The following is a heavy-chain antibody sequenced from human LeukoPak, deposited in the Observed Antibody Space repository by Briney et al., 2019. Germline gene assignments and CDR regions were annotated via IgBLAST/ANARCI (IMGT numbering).Heavy chain of an antibody. CDR2: INTNTENP. Sequence: GASVKVSCKASGYTFTSYAINWVRQAPGQGLEWMGWINTNTENPTYAQGFTGRFVFSLDTSVSTAYLQISSLKAEDTAVYYCARWTSYGAYWYFDLWGRGTLVTVSS. CDR1: GYTFTSYA. V-gene: IGHV7-4-1*02. CDR3: ARWTSYGAYWYFDL. J-gene: IGHJ2*01. D-gene: IGHD4-17*01.